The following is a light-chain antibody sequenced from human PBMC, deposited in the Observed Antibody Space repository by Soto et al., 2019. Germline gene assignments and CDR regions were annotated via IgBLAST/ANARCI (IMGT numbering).Light chain of an antibody. CDR3: QSYDSYTVI. Sequence: NFMLTQPHSVSESPGKTVTISCTRSSGSIADHYVQWYQQRPGSAPTTVIYEHNQRPSGVPDRFSGSTDGSSNSASPTISGLQTEDEADYYCQSYDSYTVIFGGGTKLTVL. CDR1: SGSIADHY. V-gene: IGLV6-57*04. CDR2: EHN. J-gene: IGLJ2*01.